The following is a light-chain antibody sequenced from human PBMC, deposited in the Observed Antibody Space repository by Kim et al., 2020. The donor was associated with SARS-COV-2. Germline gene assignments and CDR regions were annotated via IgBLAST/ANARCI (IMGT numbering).Light chain of an antibody. Sequence: PGERATLSCRASQSVSSSYLAWYQQKPGQAPRLLIYGTSNRATGIPDRFSGSGSGTDFTLTISRLEPEDFAVYYCQHYDTSPPRYTFGQGTKLEI. CDR3: QHYDTSPPRYT. V-gene: IGKV3-20*01. CDR1: QSVSSSY. J-gene: IGKJ2*01. CDR2: GTS.